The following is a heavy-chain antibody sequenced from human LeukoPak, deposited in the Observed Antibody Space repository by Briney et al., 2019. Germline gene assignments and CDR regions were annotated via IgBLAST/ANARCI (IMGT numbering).Heavy chain of an antibody. CDR1: GYTFTGYY. CDR3: ARDPAPTSNWFDP. V-gene: IGHV1-2*02. CDR2: INPNSGGT. J-gene: IGHJ5*02. D-gene: IGHD1-14*01. Sequence: GASVKVSCKASGYTFTGYYMHWVRQAPGQGLEWMGWINPNSGGTNYAQKFQGRVTMTRDTSISTAYMELSRLRSDDTAVYYCARDPAPTSNWFDPWGQGTLVTVSS.